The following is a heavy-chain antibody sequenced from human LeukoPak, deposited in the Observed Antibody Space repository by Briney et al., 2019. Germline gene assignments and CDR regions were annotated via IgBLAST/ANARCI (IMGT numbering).Heavy chain of an antibody. CDR3: ARDRTKLGYCSGRSCYGGRNDAFDI. CDR1: GFTFDDYG. CDR2: VNWNGGST. V-gene: IGHV3-20*04. D-gene: IGHD2-15*01. Sequence: GGSLRLSCAASGFTFDDYGMSWVRQAPGKGLEWVSGVNWNGGSTGYADSVKGRFTISRDNAKSSLYLQMNSLRAEDTALYYCARDRTKLGYCSGRSCYGGRNDAFDIWGQGTMVTVSS. J-gene: IGHJ3*02.